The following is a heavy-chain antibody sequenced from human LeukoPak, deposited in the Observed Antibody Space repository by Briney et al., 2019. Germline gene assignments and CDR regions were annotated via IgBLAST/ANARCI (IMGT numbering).Heavy chain of an antibody. CDR1: GFSLSTYA. V-gene: IGHV3-30*04. CDR3: ARSRGYNYGYWGYFDY. J-gene: IGHJ4*02. Sequence: GRSLRLSCAASGFSLSTYAMHWVRQAPGKGLEWVAVISLDGRNEYYADSVKGRFTISRDNSKNTLYLQMNSLRAEDTTVYYCARSRGYNYGYWGYFDYWGQGALVTVSS. CDR2: ISLDGRNE. D-gene: IGHD5-18*01.